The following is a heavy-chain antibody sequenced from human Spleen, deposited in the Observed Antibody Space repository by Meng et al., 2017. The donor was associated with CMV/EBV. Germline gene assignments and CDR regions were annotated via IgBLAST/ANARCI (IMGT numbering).Heavy chain of an antibody. CDR2: IKQDGSEK. Sequence: GESLKISCAASGFTFSNYWMSWVRQAPGKGLEWLGNIKQDGSEKHCVDSVKGRFTISRDNAKNSLYLQMNSLRVEDTAVYYCARDSMWLEYWGQGSLVTVSS. V-gene: IGHV3-7*01. D-gene: IGHD2-21*01. J-gene: IGHJ4*02. CDR3: ARDSMWLEY. CDR1: GFTFSNYW.